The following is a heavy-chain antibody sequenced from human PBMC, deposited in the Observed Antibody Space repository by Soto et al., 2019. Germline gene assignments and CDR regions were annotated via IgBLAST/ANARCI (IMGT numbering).Heavy chain of an antibody. CDR1: GFTFSSYA. CDR2: ISGSGGST. Sequence: EVQLLESGGGLVQPGGSLRLSCAASGFTFSSYAMSWVRQAPGKGLEWVSAISGSGGSTYYADSVKGRFTISRDNSKNTLYLQMNSLRAEDTAVYYFAANRGHNYYYGMDVWGQGTTVTVSS. V-gene: IGHV3-23*01. CDR3: AANRGHNYYYGMDV. D-gene: IGHD2-15*01. J-gene: IGHJ6*02.